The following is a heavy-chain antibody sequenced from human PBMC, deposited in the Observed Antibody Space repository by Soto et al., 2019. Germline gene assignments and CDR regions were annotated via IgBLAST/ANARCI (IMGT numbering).Heavy chain of an antibody. CDR2: IYPGDSDT. CDR1: GYSLTSYW. V-gene: IGHV5-51*01. D-gene: IGHD3-3*01. J-gene: IGHJ6*02. CDR3: ARRNDFWSGYSGKPYYYYGMDV. Sequence: GESLKISCKGSGYSLTSYWIGWVRQMPGKGLEWMGIIYPGDSDTRYSPSFQGQVTISADKSISTAYLQWSSLKASDTAMYYCARRNDFWSGYSGKPYYYYGMDVWGQGTTVTVSS.